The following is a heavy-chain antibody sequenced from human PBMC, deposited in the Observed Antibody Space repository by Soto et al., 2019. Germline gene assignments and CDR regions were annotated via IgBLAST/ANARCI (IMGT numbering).Heavy chain of an antibody. CDR1: GGSISSYY. CDR2: IYYSGST. Sequence: PSETLSLTCTVSGGSISSYYWSWIRQPPGKGLEWIGYIYYSGSTNYNPSLKSRVTISVDTSKNQFSLKLSSVTAADTAVYYCARESRYCSGGSCYSDAFDICGQGTMVTVSS. CDR3: ARESRYCSGGSCYSDAFDI. J-gene: IGHJ3*02. D-gene: IGHD2-15*01. V-gene: IGHV4-59*01.